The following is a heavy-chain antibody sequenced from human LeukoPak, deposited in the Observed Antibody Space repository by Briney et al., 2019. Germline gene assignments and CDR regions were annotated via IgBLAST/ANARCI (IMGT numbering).Heavy chain of an antibody. D-gene: IGHD3-22*01. CDR3: AKGMFHDSSGYYSQPFDY. J-gene: IGHJ4*02. CDR1: GFASYDYA. CDR2: ISWNNNKI. Sequence: SLRLSCAASGFASYDYAMHWGRQAPGKGVGWVSAISWNNNKIGYSDSVKGRFTISRDNAKTSLYLQMNSPRADDTALYSCAKGMFHDSSGYYSQPFDYWGQGTLVTVSS. V-gene: IGHV3-9*02.